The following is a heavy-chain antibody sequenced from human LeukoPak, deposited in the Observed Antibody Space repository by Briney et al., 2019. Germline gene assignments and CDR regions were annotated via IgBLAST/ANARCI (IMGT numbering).Heavy chain of an antibody. CDR2: MSYTGST. CDR3: VRGRYCSSANCYDWFDP. D-gene: IGHD2-2*01. J-gene: IGHJ5*02. Sequence: SGTLSLTCTVSGASISTSGYYWGWVRQSPGKGLEYVAAMSYTGSTFYNPSLRSRVTMPVDTSKKQFSLKLTSVTAADTAVYYCVRGRYCSSANCYDWFDPWGPGTHVSVSS. CDR1: GASISTSGYY. V-gene: IGHV4-39*07.